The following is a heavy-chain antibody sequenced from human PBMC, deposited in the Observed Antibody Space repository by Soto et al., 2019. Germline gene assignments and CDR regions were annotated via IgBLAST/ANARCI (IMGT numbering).Heavy chain of an antibody. CDR1: GYTFTSYY. CDR3: ARAGPSYCSITSRYSSWIDP. V-gene: IGHV1-46*03. J-gene: IGHJ5*02. D-gene: IGHD2-2*01. Sequence: ASVRVACKASGYTFTSYYMHWVRQAPGQGLEWMGIINPSGGSTSYAQKFQGRVTMTRDTSTSTVYMELSSLRSEDTAVYYCARAGPSYCSITSRYSSWIDPWGQGTPVTVSS. CDR2: INPSGGST.